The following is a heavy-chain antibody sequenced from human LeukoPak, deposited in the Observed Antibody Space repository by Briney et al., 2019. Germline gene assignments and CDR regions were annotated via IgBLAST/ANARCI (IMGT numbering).Heavy chain of an antibody. Sequence: GSQRLSCSATGFTLSTYYINWVRQAPGKGLEWVSHIGGSVNNIYYADSVKGRFTISRDNAKESVYLQMNSLRDEDTAVYYCVRESGHYSDNSGFYPWGQGTLVTVSS. D-gene: IGHD3-22*01. CDR1: GFTLSTYY. CDR2: IGGSVNNI. J-gene: IGHJ5*02. CDR3: VRESGHYSDNSGFYP. V-gene: IGHV3-48*02.